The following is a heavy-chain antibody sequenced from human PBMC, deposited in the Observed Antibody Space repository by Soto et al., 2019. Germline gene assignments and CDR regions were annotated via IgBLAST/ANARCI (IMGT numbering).Heavy chain of an antibody. CDR2: INHSGST. V-gene: IGHV4-34*01. CDR1: GGSFSGYY. Sequence: SETLSLTCAVYGGSFSGYYWSWIRQPPGKGLEWIGEINHSGSTNYNPSLKSRVTISVDTSKNQFSLKLSSVTAADTAVYYCARDSCTNGVCSFDYWGQGTLVTVSS. J-gene: IGHJ4*02. CDR3: ARDSCTNGVCSFDY. D-gene: IGHD2-8*01.